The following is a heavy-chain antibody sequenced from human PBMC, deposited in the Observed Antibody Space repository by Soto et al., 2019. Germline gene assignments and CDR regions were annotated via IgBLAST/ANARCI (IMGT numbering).Heavy chain of an antibody. J-gene: IGHJ6*01. CDR1: GFSFSTYS. CDR3: ARDWGSIFGLVPDYGLDS. V-gene: IGHV3-7*01. Sequence: PGGSLRLSCAASGFSFSTYSMTWVRQAPGKGLDWVASIKEDGSEKSYVDSVKGRFFISRDNAENSIYLHMNSLRVEDTALYYCARDWGSIFGLVPDYGLDSWGQGTTVTAS. D-gene: IGHD3-3*01. CDR2: IKEDGSEK.